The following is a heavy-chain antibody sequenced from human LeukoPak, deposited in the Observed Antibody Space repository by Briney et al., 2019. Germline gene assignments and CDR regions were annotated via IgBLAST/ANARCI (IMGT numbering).Heavy chain of an antibody. V-gene: IGHV4-39*01. CDR2: IYYSGGT. CDR3: ARQDLLYDYVWGSYRRGAPFDY. Sequence: SETLSLTCTVSGGSISSSSYYWGWIRQPPGKGLEWIGSIYYSGGTYYNPSLKSRVTISVDTSKNQFSLKLSSVTAADTAVYYCARQDLLYDYVWGSYRRGAPFDYWGQGTLVTVSS. J-gene: IGHJ4*02. CDR1: GGSISSSSYY. D-gene: IGHD3-16*02.